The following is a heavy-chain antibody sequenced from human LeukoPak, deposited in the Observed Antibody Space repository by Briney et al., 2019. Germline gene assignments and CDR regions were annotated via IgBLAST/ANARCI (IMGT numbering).Heavy chain of an antibody. J-gene: IGHJ6*02. V-gene: IGHV3-49*04. CDR1: GFTFGDYA. Sequence: GGSLRLSCTASGFTFGDYAMSWDRQAPGKGLEWVGFIRSKAYGGTTEYAASVKGRFTISRDDSKSIAYLQMNSLKTEDTAVYYCTRGPGYCSGGSCYSPYYYYYGMDVWGQGTTVTVSS. CDR3: TRGPGYCSGGSCYSPYYYYYGMDV. D-gene: IGHD2-15*01. CDR2: IRSKAYGGTT.